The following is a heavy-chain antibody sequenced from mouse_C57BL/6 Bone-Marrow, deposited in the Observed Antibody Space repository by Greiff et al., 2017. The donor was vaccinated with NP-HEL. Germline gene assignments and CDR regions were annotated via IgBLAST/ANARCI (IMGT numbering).Heavy chain of an antibody. Sequence: QVQLQQPGAELVMPGASVKLSCKASGYTFTSYWMHWVKQRPGQGLEWIGEIDPSDSYTNYNQKFKGKSTLTVDKSSSTAYMQLSSLTSEDSAVYYCASEGYDGPYAMDYWGQGTSVTVSS. CDR2: IDPSDSYT. CDR3: ASEGYDGPYAMDY. D-gene: IGHD2-3*01. V-gene: IGHV1-69*01. CDR1: GYTFTSYW. J-gene: IGHJ4*01.